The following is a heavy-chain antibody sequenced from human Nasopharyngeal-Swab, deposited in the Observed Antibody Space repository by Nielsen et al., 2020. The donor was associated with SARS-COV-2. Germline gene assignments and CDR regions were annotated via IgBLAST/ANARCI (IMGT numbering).Heavy chain of an antibody. J-gene: IGHJ6*02. V-gene: IGHV3-9*01. CDR3: ARGSGSEWFYYYGMDV. D-gene: IGHD2-21*01. Sequence: PGKGLEWVSGIAWNSGSLAYVDSVKGRFTISRDNAKNSLYLQMNSLTEEDTAFYYCARGSGSEWFYYYGMDVWGQGTTVTVSS. CDR2: IAWNSGSL.